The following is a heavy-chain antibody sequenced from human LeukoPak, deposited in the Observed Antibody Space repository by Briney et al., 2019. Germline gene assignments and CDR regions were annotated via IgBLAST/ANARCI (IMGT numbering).Heavy chain of an antibody. Sequence: GGSLRLSCAASGFTVSSNYMSCVRQAPGKGLEWVSVIYSGGSTYYADSVKGRLTISRDNSKNTLYLQMNSLRAEDTAVYYCARDYYGSAIDYWGQGTLVTVSS. D-gene: IGHD3-10*01. CDR3: ARDYYGSAIDY. CDR1: GFTVSSNY. V-gene: IGHV3-66*01. CDR2: IYSGGST. J-gene: IGHJ4*02.